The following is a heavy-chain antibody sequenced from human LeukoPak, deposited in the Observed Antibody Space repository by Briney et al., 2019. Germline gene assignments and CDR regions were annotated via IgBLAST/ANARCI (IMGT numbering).Heavy chain of an antibody. V-gene: IGHV4-34*01. CDR2: INHSGTT. CDR1: RGSFSGYY. D-gene: IGHD3-9*01. CDR3: ARGPTIDYDILTGYYYFDY. Sequence: SETLSLTCAVYRGSFSGYYWTWVRQAPGKGLEGMGEINHSGTTNYNPSLKSRVTISIDTSKNQFSLKLTSVPAADTAVYYCARGPTIDYDILTGYYYFDYWGQGTLVTVSS. J-gene: IGHJ4*02.